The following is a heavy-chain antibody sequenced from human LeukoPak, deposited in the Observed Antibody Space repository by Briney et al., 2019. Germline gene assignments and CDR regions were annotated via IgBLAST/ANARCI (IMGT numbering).Heavy chain of an antibody. Sequence: PGGALILSCAASGFTFSQYWMNWVRQAPGPGLEWVANIKHDGNEKQDGSEKNYVDSVKGRFTISRDNAKNSLYLQMNSLRAEDTAVYYCARCGRGVDSFYFYMDVWGKGTTVTVSS. V-gene: IGHV3-7*01. CDR2: IKHDGNEKQDGSEK. CDR1: GFTFSQYW. D-gene: IGHD2-21*01. CDR3: ARCGRGVDSFYFYMDV. J-gene: IGHJ6*03.